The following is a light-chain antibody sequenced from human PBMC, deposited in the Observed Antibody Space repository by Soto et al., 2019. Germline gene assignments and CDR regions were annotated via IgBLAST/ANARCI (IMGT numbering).Light chain of an antibody. Sequence: DIVMTQSPDSLAVSLGERATINCKSSQSVLYSSNNKNYLAWYQQKPGQPPKQLIYWASTRESGVPDRFSGSGSGTEFTLTISSLQAEDVAVYYCQQYYTTPYTFGQGTRLEIK. CDR2: WAS. CDR3: QQYYTTPYT. V-gene: IGKV4-1*01. J-gene: IGKJ2*01. CDR1: QSVLYSSNNKNY.